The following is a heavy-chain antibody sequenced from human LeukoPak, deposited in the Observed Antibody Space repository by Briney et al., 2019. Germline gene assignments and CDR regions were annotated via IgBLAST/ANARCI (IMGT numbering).Heavy chain of an antibody. D-gene: IGHD3-10*01. Sequence: SETLSLTCAVYGGSFSGYYWSWIRQSPGKGLEWIGYIYYSGSTNYNPSLKSRVTISVDTSKNQFSLKLSSVTAADTAVYYCARLGGSGSYLPYYYYYYGMDVWGQGTTVTVSS. J-gene: IGHJ6*02. CDR2: IYYSGST. V-gene: IGHV4-59*08. CDR3: ARLGGSGSYLPYYYYYYGMDV. CDR1: GGSFSGYY.